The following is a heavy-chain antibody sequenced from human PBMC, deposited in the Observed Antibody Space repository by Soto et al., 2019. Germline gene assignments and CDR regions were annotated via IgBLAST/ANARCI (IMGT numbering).Heavy chain of an antibody. V-gene: IGHV1-69*13. CDR1: GGTFSSYA. CDR2: IIPIFGTA. CDR3: AEGFFGVAYYGMDV. J-gene: IGHJ6*02. D-gene: IGHD3-3*01. Sequence: SVKVSCKASGGTFSSYAISWVRQAPGQGLEWMGGIIPIFGTANYAQKFQGRVTITADESTSTAYMELSSLRSEDTAVYYCAEGFFGVAYYGMDVWGQGTTVTVSS.